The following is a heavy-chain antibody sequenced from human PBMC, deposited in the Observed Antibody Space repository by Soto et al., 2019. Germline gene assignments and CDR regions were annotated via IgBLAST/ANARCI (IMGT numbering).Heavy chain of an antibody. Sequence: ASVKVSCKASGYTFTSYAMHWVRQAPGQRLEWMGWINAGNGNTKYSQKFQGRVTITRDTSASTAYMELSSLRSEDTAVYYCARSGSSQYYDILTGYGFDPWGQGTLVTVSS. CDR1: GYTFTSYA. CDR2: INAGNGNT. J-gene: IGHJ5*02. CDR3: ARSGSSQYYDILTGYGFDP. D-gene: IGHD3-9*01. V-gene: IGHV1-3*01.